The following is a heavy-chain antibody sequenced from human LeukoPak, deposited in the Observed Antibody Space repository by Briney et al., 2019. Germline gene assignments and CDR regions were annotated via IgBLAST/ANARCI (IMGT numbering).Heavy chain of an antibody. CDR1: GGSISTYY. Sequence: PSETLSLTCTVSGGSISTYYWTWIRQPPGKGLEWIGYISYSGSTNYNPSLKSRVTTSIDTSKSQFSLKLSSVTAADTAVYYCARERDYGDRLFDSWGQGTLVTVSS. CDR3: ARERDYGDRLFDS. J-gene: IGHJ4*02. V-gene: IGHV4-59*01. D-gene: IGHD4-17*01. CDR2: ISYSGST.